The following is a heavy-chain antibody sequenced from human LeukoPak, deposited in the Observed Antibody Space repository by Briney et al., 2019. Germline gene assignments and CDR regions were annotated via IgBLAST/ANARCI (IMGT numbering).Heavy chain of an antibody. CDR3: ARDRGELLGNIDY. D-gene: IGHD1-26*01. CDR1: GYTFTSYG. J-gene: IGHJ4*02. CDR2: ISAYNGNT. V-gene: IGHV1-18*01. Sequence: ASVKVSCKASGYTFTSYGISWVRQAPGQGLEWMGWISAYNGNTNYAQKLQGRVTMTTGTSTSTAYMGLRSLRSDDTAVYYCARDRGELLGNIDYWGQGTLVTVSS.